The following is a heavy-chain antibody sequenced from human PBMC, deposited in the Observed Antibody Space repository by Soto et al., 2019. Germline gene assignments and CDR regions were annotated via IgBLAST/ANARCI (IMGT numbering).Heavy chain of an antibody. CDR3: AKGPAIVLVPAAMNYCYGMDV. Sequence: QVPLVESGGGVVQPGRSLRLSCAASGFTFSSYGMHWVRQAPGKGLEWVAVISYDGSNKYYADSVKGRFTISRDNSEDTLYLQMDSLRAEDTAVYYCAKGPAIVLVPAAMNYCYGMDVWGQGTTVTVSS. CDR1: GFTFSSYG. J-gene: IGHJ6*02. CDR2: ISYDGSNK. D-gene: IGHD2-2*01. V-gene: IGHV3-30*18.